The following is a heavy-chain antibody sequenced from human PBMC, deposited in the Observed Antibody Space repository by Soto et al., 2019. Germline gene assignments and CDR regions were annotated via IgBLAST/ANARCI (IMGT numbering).Heavy chain of an antibody. Sequence: GESLKISCQGSGYRFSSYWIAWVRQMPGKGLEWMGIIYPADSDTIYSPSFHGQVTFSVDKSTRTAYLQRSSLKASDTAMDYCARQGSNGAYYYYGMDVWGQGTTVTVSS. D-gene: IGHD2-8*01. CDR1: GYRFSSYW. J-gene: IGHJ6*02. V-gene: IGHV5-51*01. CDR3: ARQGSNGAYYYYGMDV. CDR2: IYPADSDT.